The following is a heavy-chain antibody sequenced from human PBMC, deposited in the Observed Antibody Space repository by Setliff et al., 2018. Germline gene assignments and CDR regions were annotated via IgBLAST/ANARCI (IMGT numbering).Heavy chain of an antibody. J-gene: IGHJ5*02. V-gene: IGHV1-18*01. Sequence: ASVKVSCKASGYSFINYGITWVRQAPGQGLERMGWISPYKSDTNYAQKFQGRVSMTTDTSTRTAYMELRSLRSDDTAVYYCARAPLMVVVPPDAHRFDPWGQGTLVTVSS. CDR3: ARAPLMVVVPPDAHRFDP. D-gene: IGHD2-2*01. CDR1: GYSFINYG. CDR2: ISPYKSDT.